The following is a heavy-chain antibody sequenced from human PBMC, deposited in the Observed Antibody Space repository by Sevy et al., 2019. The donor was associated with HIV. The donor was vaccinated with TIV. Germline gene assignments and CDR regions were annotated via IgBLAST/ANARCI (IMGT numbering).Heavy chain of an antibody. CDR1: GGSFSGYY. CDR3: ARSAAAGYSSSWYKGGYYGMDV. J-gene: IGHJ6*02. D-gene: IGHD6-13*01. V-gene: IGHV4-34*01. Sequence: SETLSLTCAVYGGSFSGYYWSWIRQPPGKGLEWIGEINHSGSTNYNPSLKSRVTISVDTSKNQFSLKLSSVTAADTAVYYCARSAAAGYSSSWYKGGYYGMDVWGQRTTVTVSS. CDR2: INHSGST.